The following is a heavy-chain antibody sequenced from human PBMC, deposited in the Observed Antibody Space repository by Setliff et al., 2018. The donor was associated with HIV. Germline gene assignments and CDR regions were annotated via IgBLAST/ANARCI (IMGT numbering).Heavy chain of an antibody. CDR1: GFNFSDDY. CDR3: ARDGSYISRGY. J-gene: IGHJ4*02. D-gene: IGHD5-18*01. V-gene: IGHV3-11*05. Sequence: GGSLRLSCVVSGFNFSDDYMSWIRQAPGKGLEWVSYISSSGSFTNYADSVKGRFTISRDNAKNSLYLQMDRLRAEDTAVYYCARDGSYISRGYWGQGTLVTVSS. CDR2: ISSSGSFT.